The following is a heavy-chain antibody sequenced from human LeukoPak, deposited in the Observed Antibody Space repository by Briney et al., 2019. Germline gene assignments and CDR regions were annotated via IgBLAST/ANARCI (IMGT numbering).Heavy chain of an antibody. CDR1: GFTFSTYV. CDR3: VRGTGY. Sequence: GGSLRLSCSVSGFTFSTYVMHWVRRAPGKGLEYVSAISSNGDNTYYADSVKRSFTISRDNSKNTLYLQMSSLRADDTAVYYCVRGTGYWGQGTLVTVSS. V-gene: IGHV3-64D*06. J-gene: IGHJ4*02. CDR2: ISSNGDNT.